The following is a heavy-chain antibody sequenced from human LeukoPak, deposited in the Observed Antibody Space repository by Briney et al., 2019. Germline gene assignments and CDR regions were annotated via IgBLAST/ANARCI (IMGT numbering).Heavy chain of an antibody. V-gene: IGHV3-9*01. CDR3: AKDKVFGGELDY. D-gene: IGHD3-10*01. J-gene: IGHJ4*02. CDR2: ISWNSGTI. CDR1: GFTFDDYA. Sequence: HPGGSLRLSCAASGFTFDDYAMHWVRQAPGKGLEWVSGISWNSGTIGYADSVKGRFTISRDNAKNSLFLQMNSLRAEDTALYYCAKDKVFGGELDYWGQGTLVTVSS.